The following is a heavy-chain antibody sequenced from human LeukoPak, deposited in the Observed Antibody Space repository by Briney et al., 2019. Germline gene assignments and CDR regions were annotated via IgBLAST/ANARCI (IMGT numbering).Heavy chain of an antibody. D-gene: IGHD5-18*01. CDR3: ARGSGYSYGSIFDY. CDR2: INHSGST. Sequence: PSETLSLTCAVYGGSFSGYYWSWIRQPPGKGLEWIGEINHSGSTNYNPSLKSRVTISVDTSKNQFSLKLSSVTAADTAVYYCARGSGYSYGSIFDYWGQGTLVTVSS. V-gene: IGHV4-34*01. J-gene: IGHJ4*02. CDR1: GGSFSGYY.